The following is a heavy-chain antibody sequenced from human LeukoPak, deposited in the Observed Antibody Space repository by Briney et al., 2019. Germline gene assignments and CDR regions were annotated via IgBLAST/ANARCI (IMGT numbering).Heavy chain of an antibody. D-gene: IGHD3-16*01. CDR2: IYHSGST. J-gene: IGHJ4*02. CDR1: GYSINSGFY. CDR3: ARGVGLTQGGAFDF. Sequence: SETLSLTCTVSGYSINSGFYWGWIRQPPGKGLEWIGSIYHSGSTHYKSSLKSRVTISVDTSKNQLSLKLTSVTAADTAVYYCARGVGLTQGGAFDFWGQGTLVTVSS. V-gene: IGHV4-38-2*02.